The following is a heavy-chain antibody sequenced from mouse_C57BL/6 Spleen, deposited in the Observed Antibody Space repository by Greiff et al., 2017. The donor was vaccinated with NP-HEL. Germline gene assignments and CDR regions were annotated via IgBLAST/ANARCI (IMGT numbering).Heavy chain of an antibody. V-gene: IGHV2-9*01. CDR3: AKQGGGKWAGYAMGD. D-gene: IGHD1-3*01. CDR2: LWGGGST. Sequence: VQLVESGPGLVAPSQSLSITCTVSGFSLTSYGVDWVRQPPGKGLEWLGVLWGGGSTNYNSALMSRLSISKDNSKSQVFLKMNSLQTEDTAMYDCAKQGGGKWAGYAMGDWGQGASVTASS. J-gene: IGHJ4*01. CDR1: GFSLTSYG.